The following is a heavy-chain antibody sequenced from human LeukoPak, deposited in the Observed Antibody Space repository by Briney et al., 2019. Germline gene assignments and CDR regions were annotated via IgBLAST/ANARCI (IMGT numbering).Heavy chain of an antibody. CDR2: ISSSSSYI. Sequence: GGSLRLSCAASGFTFSSYSMYWVRQAPGKGLEWVSPISSSSSYIYYADSVKGRFTISRDNAKNSLYLQMNSLRAEDTAVYYCASGSFYYGTQDAFDIWGQGTMVTVSS. J-gene: IGHJ3*02. CDR3: ASGSFYYGTQDAFDI. D-gene: IGHD3-10*01. CDR1: GFTFSSYS. V-gene: IGHV3-21*01.